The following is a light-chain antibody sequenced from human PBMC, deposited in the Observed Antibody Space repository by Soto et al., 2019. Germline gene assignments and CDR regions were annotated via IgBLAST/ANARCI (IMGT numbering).Light chain of an antibody. Sequence: SYELTQPPSVSVAPGETASITWGGTDTGGNSVHGYQQKPGQAPMLVIYYDSDRPSGIPERFSGSNSGNTATLAISRVEAGDEADYFCQVWDSISDHPGVVFGGGTKVTVL. V-gene: IGLV3-21*04. J-gene: IGLJ2*01. CDR1: DTGGNS. CDR3: QVWDSISDHPGVV. CDR2: YDS.